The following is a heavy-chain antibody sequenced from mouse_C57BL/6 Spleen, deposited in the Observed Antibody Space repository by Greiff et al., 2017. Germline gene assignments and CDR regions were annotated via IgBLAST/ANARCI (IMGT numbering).Heavy chain of an antibody. CDR3: ARSEWDLDY. Sequence: QVQLQQPGTELVKPGASVKLSCKASGYTFTSYWMHWVKQRPGQGLEWIGNIYPGSGSTNYNEKFKSKATLTVDTSSSTAYMQLSSLTSEDSAVYYCARSEWDLDYWGQGTTLTVSS. V-gene: IGHV1-53*01. CDR1: GYTFTSYW. D-gene: IGHD4-1*01. CDR2: IYPGSGST. J-gene: IGHJ2*01.